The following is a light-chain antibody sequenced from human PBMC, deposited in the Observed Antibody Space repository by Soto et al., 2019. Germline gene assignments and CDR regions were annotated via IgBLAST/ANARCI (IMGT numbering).Light chain of an antibody. Sequence: DIQMTQSPSSLSASVGDRVTITCRASQSISSYLNWYQQKPGKAPKLLIYAASSLQSGVPSRFSGSGSGTEFTLTISSLQPDDFATYYCQHYNSYGTFGQRTKVDIK. CDR3: QHYNSYGT. CDR2: AAS. V-gene: IGKV1-39*01. CDR1: QSISSY. J-gene: IGKJ1*01.